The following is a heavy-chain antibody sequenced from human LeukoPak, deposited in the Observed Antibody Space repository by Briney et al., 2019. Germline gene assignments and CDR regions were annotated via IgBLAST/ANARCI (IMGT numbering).Heavy chain of an antibody. V-gene: IGHV4-38-2*02. CDR2: IYHSGST. Sequence: PSETLSLTCTVSGYSISSGYYWGWIRQPPGKGLEWIGSIYHSGSTYYNPSLKSRVTMSVDTSKNQFSLKVTSVSAADTAVYYCARLGLWFGRTDYWGQGTLVTVSS. CDR1: GYSISSGYY. CDR3: ARLGLWFGRTDY. J-gene: IGHJ4*02. D-gene: IGHD3-10*01.